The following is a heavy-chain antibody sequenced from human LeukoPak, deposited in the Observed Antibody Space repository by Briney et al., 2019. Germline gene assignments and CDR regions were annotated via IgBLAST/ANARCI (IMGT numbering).Heavy chain of an antibody. Sequence: SETLSLTCAVYGGSFSGYYWSWIRQPPGKGLEWIGEINHSGSTNYNPSLKSRVTISVDTSKNQFSLKLSSVTAADTAVYYCARLNYGDYVGVFDYWGQGTLVTVSS. CDR2: INHSGST. CDR3: ARLNYGDYVGVFDY. D-gene: IGHD4-17*01. J-gene: IGHJ4*02. CDR1: GGSFSGYY. V-gene: IGHV4-34*01.